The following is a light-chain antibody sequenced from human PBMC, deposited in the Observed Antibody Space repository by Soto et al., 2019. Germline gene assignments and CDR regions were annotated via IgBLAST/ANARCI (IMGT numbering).Light chain of an antibody. CDR1: RSKVVGYNS. Sequence: QSALTQPASVSGSPGHSIIISCTGTRSKVVGYNSVSWYQQHPGKAPTLVVYDVSNRPSGVSNLFSGSKSGNTASLTISGLQAEDEADYYCNSYTSSSSPSYVFGTGTKVTVL. V-gene: IGLV2-14*01. J-gene: IGLJ1*01. CDR3: NSYTSSSSPSYV. CDR2: DVS.